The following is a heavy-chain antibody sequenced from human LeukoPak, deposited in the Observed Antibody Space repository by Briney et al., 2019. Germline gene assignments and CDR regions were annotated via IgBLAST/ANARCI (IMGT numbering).Heavy chain of an antibody. CDR2: INPNSGGT. V-gene: IGHV1-2*02. CDR1: GYTFTGYY. J-gene: IGHJ5*02. Sequence: ASVKVSCKASGYTFTGYYMHWVRQAPGQGLEWMGWINPNSGGTNYAQKFQGRVTMTRDTSISTAYMELSRLRSDDTAVYYCARDKEYSSSWYAWFDPWGQGTLVTVSS. D-gene: IGHD6-13*01. CDR3: ARDKEYSSSWYAWFDP.